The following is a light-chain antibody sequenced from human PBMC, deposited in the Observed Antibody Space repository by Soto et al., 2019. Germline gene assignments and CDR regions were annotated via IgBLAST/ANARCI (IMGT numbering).Light chain of an antibody. CDR3: QQYGSSPPYT. V-gene: IGKV3-20*01. J-gene: IGKJ2*01. CDR2: GAS. Sequence: EIVLTQSPGTLSLSLGERATLSCRASQSVSSCFLAWYQQKPGQAPRLLIYGASSRATGIPDRFSGSGSGTDFTLTISRLEPEDFAVYYCQQYGSSPPYTFGQGTKLEIK. CDR1: QSVSSCF.